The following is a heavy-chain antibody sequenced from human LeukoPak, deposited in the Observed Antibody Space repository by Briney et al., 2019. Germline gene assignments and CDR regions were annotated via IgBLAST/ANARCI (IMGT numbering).Heavy chain of an antibody. J-gene: IGHJ4*02. Sequence: GGSLRLSCAASGFTFSNYWMSWVRQAPGKGLEWVANIKQDGSEKYYVDSVKGRFTISRDNAKNSLYLQMSSLRAEDTAVDYCARLRYLDYWGQGTLVTVSS. V-gene: IGHV3-7*01. CDR3: ARLRYLDY. CDR1: GFTFSNYW. CDR2: IKQDGSEK. D-gene: IGHD3-9*01.